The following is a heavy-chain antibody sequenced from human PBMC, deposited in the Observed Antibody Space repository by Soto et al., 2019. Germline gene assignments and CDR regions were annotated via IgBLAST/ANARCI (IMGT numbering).Heavy chain of an antibody. V-gene: IGHV1-69*13. J-gene: IGHJ5*02. Sequence: SVKVSCKASGGTFSSYSISWVRQAPGQGLEWMGGIIPIFGTANYAQKFQGRVTITADESTSTAYMELSSLRSEDTAVYYCARGPLRFLEWFPNWFDPWGQGTLVTVSS. CDR3: ARGPLRFLEWFPNWFDP. D-gene: IGHD3-3*01. CDR2: IIPIFGTA. CDR1: GGTFSSYS.